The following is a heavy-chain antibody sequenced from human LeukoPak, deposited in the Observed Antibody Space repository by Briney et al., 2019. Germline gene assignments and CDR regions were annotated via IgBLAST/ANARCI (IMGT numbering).Heavy chain of an antibody. V-gene: IGHV3-30-3*01. CDR1: GFTFSSYA. J-gene: IGHJ6*02. Sequence: PGRSLRLSCAASGFTFSSYAMHWVRQAPGKGLEWVAVISYDGSNKYYADSVKGRFTISRDNSKNTLYLQMNSLRAEDTAVYYCARELTDSHYGMDVWGLGTTVTVSS. CDR3: ARELTDSHYGMDV. D-gene: IGHD3-9*01. CDR2: ISYDGSNK.